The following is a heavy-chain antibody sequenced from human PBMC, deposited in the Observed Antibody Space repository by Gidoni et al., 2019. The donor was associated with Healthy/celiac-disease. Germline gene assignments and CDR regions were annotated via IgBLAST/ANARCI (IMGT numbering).Heavy chain of an antibody. D-gene: IGHD5-12*01. J-gene: IGHJ3*02. V-gene: IGHV4-30-4*01. Sequence: QVQLQASGPGRVKPSQTLSLTCPVSGGSISSVDYYWRWIRQPPGKGLEWIGYIYYSGSTYYNPSLKSRVTISVDASKNQFSLKLSSVTAADTAVYYCARRENIVATNNHAFDIWGQGTMVTVSS. CDR3: ARRENIVATNNHAFDI. CDR2: IYYSGST. CDR1: GGSISSVDYY.